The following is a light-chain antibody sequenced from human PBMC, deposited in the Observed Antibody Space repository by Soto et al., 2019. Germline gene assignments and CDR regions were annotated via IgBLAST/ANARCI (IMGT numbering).Light chain of an antibody. CDR1: QTITLNY. Sequence: EIVLTQSPGTLSLSPGERATLSCRASQTITLNYLAWYQQKPGQAPRLLIYGVSTRSTAIPNKFSGSGSGTDFTLTISRLEPEDVAVYYCQQSGSSPFTFGPGSKLDIK. CDR3: QQSGSSPFT. J-gene: IGKJ3*01. V-gene: IGKV3-20*01. CDR2: GVS.